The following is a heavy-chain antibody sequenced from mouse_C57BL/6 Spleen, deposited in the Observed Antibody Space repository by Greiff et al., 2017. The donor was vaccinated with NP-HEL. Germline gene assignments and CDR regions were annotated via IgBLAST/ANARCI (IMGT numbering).Heavy chain of an antibody. V-gene: IGHV1-50*01. CDR1: GYTFTSYW. D-gene: IGHD1-1*01. J-gene: IGHJ2*01. Sequence: QVQLQQPGAELVKPGASVKLSCKASGYTFTSYWMQWVKQRPGQGLEWIGEIDPSDSYTNYNQKFKGKATLTVDTSSSTAYMQLSSLTSEDSAVYYCARRGNYYGSSYVFDYWGQGTTLTVSS. CDR2: IDPSDSYT. CDR3: ARRGNYYGSSYVFDY.